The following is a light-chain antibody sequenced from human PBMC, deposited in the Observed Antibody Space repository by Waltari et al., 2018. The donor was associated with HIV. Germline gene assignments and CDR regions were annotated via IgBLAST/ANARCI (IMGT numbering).Light chain of an antibody. V-gene: IGKV1-27*01. CDR2: AAS. J-gene: IGKJ1*01. CDR3: QKYNNAPRT. Sequence: DIQMTQSPSSLSASVGDRVTITCRASQAISNYLAWYQQKPGEVPKLLIHAASTLQPGVPSRFSGSGSGTDFTLTISDLQPEDVATYFCQKYNNAPRTFGLGAKVEI. CDR1: QAISNY.